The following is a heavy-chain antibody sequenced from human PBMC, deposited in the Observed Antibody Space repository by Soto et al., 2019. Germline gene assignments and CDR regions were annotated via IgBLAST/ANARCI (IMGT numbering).Heavy chain of an antibody. D-gene: IGHD3-10*01. CDR2: INHSGTT. J-gene: IGHJ6*02. Sequence: QVQLQQWGAGLLKPSETLSLTCGVSNGSLSGSYWSWIRLSPGKGLEWIGEINHSGTTNYNPSLSSRVTISVDTSKNQFSLNLSSVTAADTAVYYCARKVRQKSSVRRNNYYSNVMDVWGQGTTVTVSS. CDR1: NGSLSGSY. CDR3: ARKVRQKSSVRRNNYYSNVMDV. V-gene: IGHV4-34*01.